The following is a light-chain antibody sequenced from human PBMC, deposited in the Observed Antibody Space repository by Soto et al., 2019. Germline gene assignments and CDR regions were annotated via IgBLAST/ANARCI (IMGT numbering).Light chain of an antibody. V-gene: IGKV3-20*01. CDR1: QTVRNNY. CDR2: DAS. J-gene: IGKJ4*01. CDR3: QQFSSYPLT. Sequence: EIVLTQSPGTLSLSPGERSTLSCSASQTVRNNYLAWYQQKPGQAPRLLIYDASSRATGIPDRFSGGGSGTDFTLTISRLEPEDFAVYYCQQFSSYPLTFGGGTQGGYQ.